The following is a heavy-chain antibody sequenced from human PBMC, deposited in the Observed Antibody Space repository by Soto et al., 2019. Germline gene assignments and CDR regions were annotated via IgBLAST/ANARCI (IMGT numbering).Heavy chain of an antibody. CDR1: GYRFTSYW. J-gene: IGHJ6*02. V-gene: IGHV5-51*01. Sequence: GESLKISCKGSGYRFTSYWIAWVRQMPGKGLEWMGIIYASDSDTRYGPSFQGQVTISGDKSISTAYLQWSSLKASDTAMYYCARHLIVVVPAANDYYYGMDVWGQGTTVTVSS. CDR2: IYASDSDT. CDR3: ARHLIVVVPAANDYYYGMDV. D-gene: IGHD2-2*01.